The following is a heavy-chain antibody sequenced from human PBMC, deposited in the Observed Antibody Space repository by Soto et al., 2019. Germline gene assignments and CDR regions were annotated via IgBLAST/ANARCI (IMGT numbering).Heavy chain of an antibody. D-gene: IGHD4-17*01. CDR2: ISAYNGNT. J-gene: IGHJ4*02. CDR3: ARDGRHYGGNSDFVY. V-gene: IGHV1-18*01. CDR1: GYTFTSYG. Sequence: ASVKVSCKTSGYTFTSYGISWVRQAPGQGLEWMGCISAYNGNTNYAQKLQGRVTMTTDTSTSTAYMELRSLRSDDTAVYYCARDGRHYGGNSDFVYWGQGTLVTVSS.